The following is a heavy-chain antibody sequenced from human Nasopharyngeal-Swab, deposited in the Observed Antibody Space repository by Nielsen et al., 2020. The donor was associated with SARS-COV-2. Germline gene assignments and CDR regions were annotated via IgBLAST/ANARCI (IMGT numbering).Heavy chain of an antibody. Sequence: SNPLSLPCTLSGCSVGSGSYYWSGIRQPPGRGLEWFGYMYYGGSTNYNPSLKSRVTISVDTSKNQFSLKLSSVTAADTDVYYCASVGAARVRGWLQFPGPSYYWGQGTLVTVSS. CDR1: GCSVGSGSYY. J-gene: IGHJ4*02. D-gene: IGHD5-24*01. CDR3: ASVGAARVRGWLQFPGPSYY. V-gene: IGHV4-61*01. CDR2: MYYGGST.